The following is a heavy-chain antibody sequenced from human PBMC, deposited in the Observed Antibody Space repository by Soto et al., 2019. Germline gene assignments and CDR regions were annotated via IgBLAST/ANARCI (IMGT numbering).Heavy chain of an antibody. CDR1: GVSFSSGDYY. D-gene: IGHD1-7*01. CDR3: ARATDWKYYYFDY. Sequence: QVQLQESGPGLVKPSQTLSLTCTVSGVSFSSGDYYWSWIRQPPGKGLEWIGYVYHSGSTYYNPSLGGRVTISVDTSKSQFSLKLASVTAADTAVYYCARATDWKYYYFDYWGQGTLVTVSS. J-gene: IGHJ4*02. V-gene: IGHV4-30-4*01. CDR2: VYHSGST.